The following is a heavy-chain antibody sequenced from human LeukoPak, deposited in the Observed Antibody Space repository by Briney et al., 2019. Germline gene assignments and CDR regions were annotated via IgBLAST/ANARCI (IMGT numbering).Heavy chain of an antibody. Sequence: SETLSLTCAVYGGSFSGYYWSWIRQPPGKGLEWIGEIKHSGSTNYNPSLKSRVTISVDTSKNQFSLKLSSVTAADTAVYYCARGPVSSSWYSRPWYFDLWGRGTLVTVSS. V-gene: IGHV4-34*01. J-gene: IGHJ2*01. CDR3: ARGPVSSSWYSRPWYFDL. D-gene: IGHD6-13*01. CDR2: IKHSGST. CDR1: GGSFSGYY.